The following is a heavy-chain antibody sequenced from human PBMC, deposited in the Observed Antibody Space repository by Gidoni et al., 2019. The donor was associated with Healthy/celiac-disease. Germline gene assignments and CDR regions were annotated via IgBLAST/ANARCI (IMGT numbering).Heavy chain of an antibody. V-gene: IGHV3-23*01. Sequence: EVQVLESGGGLVQPGGSLRISCAASGFTFSSYAMGWVRQAPGKGLEWVSAISGSGGSTYYADSVKGRFTISRDNSKNTLYLQMNSLRAEDTAVYYCAKDNSYYYDSSGANAFDIWGQGTMVTVSS. J-gene: IGHJ3*02. CDR1: GFTFSSYA. CDR3: AKDNSYYYDSSGANAFDI. D-gene: IGHD3-22*01. CDR2: ISGSGGST.